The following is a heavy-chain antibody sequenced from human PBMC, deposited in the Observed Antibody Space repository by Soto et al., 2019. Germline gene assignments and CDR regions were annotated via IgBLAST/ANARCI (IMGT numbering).Heavy chain of an antibody. CDR3: ARDPTMYKGQYCSGGSCYSSGNFDY. J-gene: IGHJ4*02. Sequence: GGSLRLSCAASGFTFSSYSMNWVRQAPGKGLEWVSYISSSSSTIYYADSVKGRFTISRDNAKNSLYLQMNSLRAEDTAVYYCARDPTMYKGQYCSGGSCYSSGNFDYWGQGTLVTVSS. CDR2: ISSSSSTI. CDR1: GFTFSSYS. D-gene: IGHD2-15*01. V-gene: IGHV3-48*01.